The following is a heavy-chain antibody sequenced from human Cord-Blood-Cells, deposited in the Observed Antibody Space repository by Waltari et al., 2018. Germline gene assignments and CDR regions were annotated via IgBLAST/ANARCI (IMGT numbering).Heavy chain of an antibody. CDR2: SIPIFGTA. CDR3: ARKHSSSYYFDY. D-gene: IGHD6-6*01. V-gene: IGHV1-69*01. Sequence: QVQLVQSGAEVKKPGSSVKVSCKASGGTFSSYDISWVRQAPGQGLEWMGGSIPIFGTANYAQKFQGRVTITADESTSTAYMELSSLRSEDTAVYYCARKHSSSYYFDYWGQGTLVTVSS. CDR1: GGTFSSYD. J-gene: IGHJ4*02.